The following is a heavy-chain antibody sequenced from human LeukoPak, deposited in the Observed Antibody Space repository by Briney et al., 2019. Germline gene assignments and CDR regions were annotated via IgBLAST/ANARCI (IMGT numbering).Heavy chain of an antibody. D-gene: IGHD2-15*01. Sequence: SETLSLTCTVSGGSISSSSYYWGWIRQPPGKGLEWIGSIYYSGSTYYNPSLKSRVTISVDTSKNQFSLKLSSVTAADTAVYYCDGIVVVVAAADYWGQGTLVTVSS. V-gene: IGHV4-39*01. J-gene: IGHJ4*02. CDR3: DGIVVVVAAADY. CDR1: GGSISSSSYY. CDR2: IYYSGST.